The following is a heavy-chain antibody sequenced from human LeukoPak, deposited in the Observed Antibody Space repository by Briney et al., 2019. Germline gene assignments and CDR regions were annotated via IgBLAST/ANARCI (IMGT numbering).Heavy chain of an antibody. Sequence: PESLSLTCTVSGGSISSDRFYWTWVRQPAGKGLEWIGRIKSSNTNYNPSLKSRVSISLDTSTNQFSLKLSSLTAADTAVYYCARVPDWTYVPDYWGQGTLVTVSS. V-gene: IGHV4-61*02. CDR3: ARVPDWTYVPDY. D-gene: IGHD3-16*01. J-gene: IGHJ4*02. CDR1: GGSISSDRFY. CDR2: IKSSNT.